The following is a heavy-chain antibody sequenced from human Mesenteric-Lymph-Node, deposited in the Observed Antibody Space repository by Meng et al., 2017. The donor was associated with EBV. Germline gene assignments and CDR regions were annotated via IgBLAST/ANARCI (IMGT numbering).Heavy chain of an antibody. CDR2: IYYSGDT. Sequence: QLQESGPGLVKPSATLSLPCTFSGGSISSTSYPWDWIRQPPGKGLEWIGYIYYSGDTYYNPSLKSRVTISVDTSKNQFSLKLSSVTAADTAVYYCVGGVAADGSVDYWGQGTLVTVSS. J-gene: IGHJ4*02. V-gene: IGHV4-30-4*08. CDR1: GGSISSTSYP. CDR3: VGGVAADGSVDY. D-gene: IGHD6-13*01.